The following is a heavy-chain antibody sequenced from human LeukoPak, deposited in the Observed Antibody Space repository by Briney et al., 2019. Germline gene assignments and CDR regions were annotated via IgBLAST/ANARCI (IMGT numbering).Heavy chain of an antibody. CDR1: GGSISSGDYY. CDR3: ASSLLVPAAETYMDV. V-gene: IGHV4-30-4*08. D-gene: IGHD2-2*01. Sequence: SETLSLTCTVSGGSISSGDYYWSWIRQPPGKGLEWIGYIYYSGSTYYNPSLKSRVTISVDRSKNQFSLKLSSVTAADTAVYYCASSLLVPAAETYMDVWGKGTTVTVSS. J-gene: IGHJ6*03. CDR2: IYYSGST.